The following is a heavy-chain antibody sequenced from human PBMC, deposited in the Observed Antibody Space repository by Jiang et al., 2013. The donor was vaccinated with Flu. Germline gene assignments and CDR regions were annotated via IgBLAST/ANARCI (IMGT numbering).Heavy chain of an antibody. Sequence: LLKPSETLSLTCTVSGGSTSSSSYYWGWIRQPPGKGLEWIGNIYYSGSTYYNPSLKSRVTISVDTSRNQFSLNLSSVTAADTAVYYCASWQQWPEAEYFQHWGQGTLVTVSS. J-gene: IGHJ1*01. V-gene: IGHV4-39*01. CDR2: IYYSGST. D-gene: IGHD6-19*01. CDR1: GGSTSSSSYY. CDR3: ASWQQWPEAEYFQH.